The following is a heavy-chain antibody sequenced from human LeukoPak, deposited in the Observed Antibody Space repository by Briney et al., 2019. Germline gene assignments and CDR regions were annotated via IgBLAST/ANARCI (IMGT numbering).Heavy chain of an antibody. Sequence: GGSLRLSCAASGFTFSSYGMHWVRQAPGKGLEWVAVIWYDGSNKYYADSVKGRFTISRDNSKNTLYLQMNSLRAEDTAVYYCAKLSGSYGANTGYYYYMDVWGKGTTVTVSS. CDR1: GFTFSSYG. CDR3: AKLSGSYGANTGYYYYMDV. CDR2: IWYDGSNK. V-gene: IGHV3-33*06. D-gene: IGHD1-26*01. J-gene: IGHJ6*03.